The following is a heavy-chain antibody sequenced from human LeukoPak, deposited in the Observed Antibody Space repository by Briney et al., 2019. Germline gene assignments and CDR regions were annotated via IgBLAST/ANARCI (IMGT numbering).Heavy chain of an antibody. J-gene: IGHJ3*02. V-gene: IGHV3-33*01. Sequence: GGSLRLSCAASGFTFSYYVMHWVRQAPGKGLEWVAVIWFDGSNKYYADSVKGRFTVSRDNSKNTMDLQMNSLRAEDTAVYYCAREQYGSDDALDIWGQGTMVTVSS. D-gene: IGHD4-17*01. CDR1: GFTFSYYV. CDR3: AREQYGSDDALDI. CDR2: IWFDGSNK.